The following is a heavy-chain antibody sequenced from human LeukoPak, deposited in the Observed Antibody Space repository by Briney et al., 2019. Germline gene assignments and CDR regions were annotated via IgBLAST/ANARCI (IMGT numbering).Heavy chain of an antibody. Sequence: MASETLSLTCTVSGGSISSGDYYWSWIRQPPGKGLEWIGYIFYSGSTHYNPSPKSRVTMSLDTSKNQFSLKLTSVTAADTAVYYCAGDPGSTSCCDYWGQGTLVIVSS. V-gene: IGHV4-30-4*02. CDR2: IFYSGST. J-gene: IGHJ4*02. CDR3: AGDPGSTSCCDY. D-gene: IGHD2-2*01. CDR1: GGSISSGDYY.